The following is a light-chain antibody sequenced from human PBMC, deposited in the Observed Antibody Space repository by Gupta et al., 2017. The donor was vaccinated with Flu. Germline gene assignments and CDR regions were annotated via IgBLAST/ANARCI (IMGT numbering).Light chain of an antibody. CDR1: QSISSS. J-gene: IGKJ2*03. Sequence: DIQMTQSPSSLSASVGDRVTITCRASQSISSSLNWYQQKPGKAPKLLIYAASSLQSGVTSRFSGSGSGTDFTLTISRLQPEDFATYYCQQSDSTPHSFGQGTKLEIK. CDR2: AAS. V-gene: IGKV1-39*01. CDR3: QQSDSTPHS.